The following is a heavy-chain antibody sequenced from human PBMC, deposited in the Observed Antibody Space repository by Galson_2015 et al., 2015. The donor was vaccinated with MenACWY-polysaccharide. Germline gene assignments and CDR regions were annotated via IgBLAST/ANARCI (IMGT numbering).Heavy chain of an antibody. CDR3: AHSSPYYDCRSRGYDV. V-gene: IGHV2-5*01. J-gene: IGHJ3*01. CDR2: VYWNEDK. CDR1: GFSLTTSEVG. Sequence: PALVKPTQTLTLTCTFSGFSLTTSEVGVGWIRQPPGKALEWLAVVYWNEDKRYSPSLRSRLTITKDTSKNEVVLTMTNMDPVDTATYYCAHSSPYYDCRSRGYDVWGQGTMVTVSS. D-gene: IGHD3-9*01.